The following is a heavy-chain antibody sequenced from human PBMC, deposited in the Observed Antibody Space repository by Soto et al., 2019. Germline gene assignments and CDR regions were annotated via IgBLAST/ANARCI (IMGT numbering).Heavy chain of an antibody. CDR2: IDPSDSYT. J-gene: IGHJ6*02. CDR1: GYSFTSYW. CDR3: AVGGGTIFGVVMRPYYYGMDV. V-gene: IGHV5-10-1*01. Sequence: PGASLKISCKGSGYSFTSYWISWVRQMPGKGLEWMGRIDPSDSYTNYSPSFQGHVTISADKSISTAYLQWSSLKASDTAMYYCAVGGGTIFGVVMRPYYYGMDVWGQGTTVTVSS. D-gene: IGHD3-3*01.